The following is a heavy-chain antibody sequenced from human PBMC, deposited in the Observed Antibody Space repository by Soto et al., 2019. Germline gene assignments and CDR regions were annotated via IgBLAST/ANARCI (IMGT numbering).Heavy chain of an antibody. D-gene: IGHD4-17*01. Sequence: SVKVSCKTSAGTLSSYAISSVRQAPAQALKWMGGTIPIFGTANYAQKFQGRVTITADESTSTAYMELSSLRSEDTAVYYCASSNYGDYVEARGYYYYGMDVWGQGTTVTVSS. CDR2: TIPIFGTA. J-gene: IGHJ6*02. CDR3: ASSNYGDYVEARGYYYYGMDV. CDR1: AGTLSSYA. V-gene: IGHV1-69*13.